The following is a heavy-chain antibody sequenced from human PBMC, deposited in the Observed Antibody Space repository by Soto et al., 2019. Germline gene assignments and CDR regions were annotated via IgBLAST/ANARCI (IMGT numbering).Heavy chain of an antibody. J-gene: IGHJ3*02. D-gene: IGHD2-21*02. CDR1: GFTFSDHY. Sequence: ESGGGLVQPGGSLRLSCAASGFTFSDHYMEWVRQAPGKGLEWVGRIRNKANGYTTDYGASVKGRFTISREDSKKSVYLQMNNLKTEDTAVYYCARLLAYCGGDCYSFAFDIWGQGTMVTVPS. V-gene: IGHV3-72*01. CDR3: ARLLAYCGGDCYSFAFDI. CDR2: IRNKANGYTT.